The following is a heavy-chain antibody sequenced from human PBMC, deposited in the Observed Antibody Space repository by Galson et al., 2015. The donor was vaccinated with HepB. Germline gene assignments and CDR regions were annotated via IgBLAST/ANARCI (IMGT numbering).Heavy chain of an antibody. V-gene: IGHV4/OR15-8*01. CDR3: ARDWIRDGASYYFDY. CDR1: GASIRTLDW. CDR2: VYHSGXA. D-gene: IGHD5-24*01. J-gene: IGHJ4*02. Sequence: ETLSLXCAVSGASIRTLDWXSWVRQSPGKRLXWIGQVYHSGXANYNPSXXSRVTMSVDTSKNQFSLKLSSVPAADTAIYYCARDWIRDGASYYFDYWGQGTLVTVSS.